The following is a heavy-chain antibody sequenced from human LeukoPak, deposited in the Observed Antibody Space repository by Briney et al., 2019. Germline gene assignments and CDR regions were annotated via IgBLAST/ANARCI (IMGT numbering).Heavy chain of an antibody. J-gene: IGHJ4*02. D-gene: IGHD3/OR15-3a*01. CDR2: IREDGSEK. CDR1: GFSFSNYW. Sequence: GGSLRLSCAASGFSFSNYWMSWVRQAPGKGLEWVATIREDGSEKYYVDSVKGRFTISRDNAKKSLYLQMNSLRAEDTALYYCANVLDWAYWGQGTLVTVSS. CDR3: ANVLDWAY. V-gene: IGHV3-7*01.